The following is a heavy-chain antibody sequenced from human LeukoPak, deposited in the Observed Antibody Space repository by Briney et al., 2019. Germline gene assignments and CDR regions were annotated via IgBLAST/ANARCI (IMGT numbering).Heavy chain of an antibody. D-gene: IGHD6-13*01. J-gene: IGHJ4*02. CDR2: ISGSGGST. CDR3: AKHWVAAAGITHYFDY. Sequence: GGSLRLSCAASGFTFSSYAMNWVRQAPGKGLEWVSGISGSGGSTYYADSVKGRFTISRDNSKNTLYLQMNSLGAEDTAVFYCAKHWVAAAGITHYFDYWGQGTLVTVSS. V-gene: IGHV3-23*01. CDR1: GFTFSSYA.